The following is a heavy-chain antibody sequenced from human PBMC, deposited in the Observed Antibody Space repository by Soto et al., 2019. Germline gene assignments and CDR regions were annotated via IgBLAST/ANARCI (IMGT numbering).Heavy chain of an antibody. V-gene: IGHV2-5*02. CDR3: AQYRESDAFDI. CDR2: IYWDDDK. Sequence: QITLKESGPTLGKPTQTLTLTCTFSGFSLSTSGVGVGWIRQPPGKALEWLALIYWDDDKRYSPSLKSRLTITKDTSKNQVVLTMTNMDPVDTATYYCAQYRESDAFDIWGQGTMVTVSS. J-gene: IGHJ3*02. D-gene: IGHD3-16*02. CDR1: GFSLSTSGVG.